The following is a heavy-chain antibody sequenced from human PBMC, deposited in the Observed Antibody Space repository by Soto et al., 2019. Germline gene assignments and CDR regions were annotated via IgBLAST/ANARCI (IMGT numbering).Heavy chain of an antibody. CDR1: GFTFNIDG. V-gene: IGHV3-30*18. D-gene: IGHD2-15*01. CDR3: AKDEDGVNWFDP. Sequence: PGGSLRLSCAASGFTFNIDGMHWVRQAPGKGLEWVSVIAYDGSNKYYADSVKGRFTISRDNSKNTLYLQMNSLRAEDTAVYYCAKDEDGVNWFDPWGQGTLVTVSS. J-gene: IGHJ5*02. CDR2: IAYDGSNK.